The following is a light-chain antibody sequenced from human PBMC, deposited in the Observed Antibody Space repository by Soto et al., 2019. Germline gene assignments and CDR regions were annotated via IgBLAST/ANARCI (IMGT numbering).Light chain of an antibody. J-gene: IGKJ2*01. CDR1: QSISTW. CDR2: DAS. V-gene: IGKV1-5*01. Sequence: DIQMTQSPSTLSASLGDRVSITCRASQSISTWLAWYQQKPGKAPKLLIYDASSLEAGVPSRFSGSGSGTEFTLTISSLQPDDFATFYCQQSNSYLYTFGQGTKLEIK. CDR3: QQSNSYLYT.